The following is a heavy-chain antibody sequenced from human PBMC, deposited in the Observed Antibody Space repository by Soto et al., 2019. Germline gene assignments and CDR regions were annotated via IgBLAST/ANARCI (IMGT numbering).Heavy chain of an antibody. Sequence: QVHLVESGGGVVQPGRSLRLSCAASGYTFSNYGMHWLRQAPGKGLEWVAVIWYDGTLKFYSDSVRGRFTVSRDVSQNTVYLQINSLRVEDMALYYCARGSGSNHNHMDVWGKGTTVTVSS. CDR3: ARGSGSNHNHMDV. D-gene: IGHD1-20*01. V-gene: IGHV3-33*01. J-gene: IGHJ6*03. CDR2: IWYDGTLK. CDR1: GYTFSNYG.